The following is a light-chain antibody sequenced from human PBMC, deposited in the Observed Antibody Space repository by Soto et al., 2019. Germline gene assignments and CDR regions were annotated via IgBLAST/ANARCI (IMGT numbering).Light chain of an antibody. V-gene: IGKV1-5*01. CDR2: DAS. CDR3: QQYNSFWT. Sequence: DIQMTQSPSTLSASVGDRVTITCRASRTTSGWLAWYQHKPGKAPKLLIYDASSLESGVPSRFSGSASGTEYTLTISSLHPDDFATDYCQQYNSFWTFGQGTKVDIK. J-gene: IGKJ1*01. CDR1: RTTSGW.